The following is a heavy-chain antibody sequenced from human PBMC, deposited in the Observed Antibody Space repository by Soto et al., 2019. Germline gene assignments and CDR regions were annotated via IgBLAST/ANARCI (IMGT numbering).Heavy chain of an antibody. D-gene: IGHD3-9*01. Sequence: QVQLQQWGAGLLKPSETLSLTCAVYGGSFSGYYWSWIRQPPGKGLEWIGEINHSGSTNYNPSLKTRVTNSVDTSKNQFSLKLSSVTAADTAVYYCARGKYDILTGYHDYWGEGTLVTVSS. CDR3: ARGKYDILTGYHDY. J-gene: IGHJ4*02. V-gene: IGHV4-34*01. CDR1: GGSFSGYY. CDR2: INHSGST.